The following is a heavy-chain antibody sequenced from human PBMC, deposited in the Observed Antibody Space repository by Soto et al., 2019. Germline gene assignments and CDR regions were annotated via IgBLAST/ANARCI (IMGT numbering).Heavy chain of an antibody. D-gene: IGHD6-13*01. J-gene: IGHJ6*02. CDR3: ARGQHYYYGMDV. CDR1: GYIFTDYY. Sequence: ASVKVSCKASGYIFTDYYMHWVRQAPGQGLEWMGWINPNSGGTNYAQKFQGRVTMTRDTSISTAYMELSRLRSDDTAVYYCARGQHYYYGMDVWGQGTTVTVSS. CDR2: INPNSGGT. V-gene: IGHV1-2*02.